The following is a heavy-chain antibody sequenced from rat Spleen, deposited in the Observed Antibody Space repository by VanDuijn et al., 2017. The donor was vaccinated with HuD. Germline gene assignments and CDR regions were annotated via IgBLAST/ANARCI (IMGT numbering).Heavy chain of an antibody. CDR3: ARQLRRDLASFDY. J-gene: IGHJ2*01. V-gene: IGHV5-25*01. CDR1: GFTFSDYY. CDR2: ISPSGGST. Sequence: EVQLVESGGGLVQPGRSLKLSCAASGFTFSDYYMAWVRQAPTKGLEWVASISPSGGSTYYRDSVKGRFTISRDNAQNTLYLQMNSLRSEDTASYYCARQLRRDLASFDYWGQGVMVTVSS. D-gene: IGHD1-11*01.